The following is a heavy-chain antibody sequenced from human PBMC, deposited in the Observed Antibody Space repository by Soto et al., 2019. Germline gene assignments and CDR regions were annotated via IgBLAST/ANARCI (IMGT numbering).Heavy chain of an antibody. CDR1: GYSFTGYY. CDR2: INPDSGAT. V-gene: IGHV1-2*02. J-gene: IGHJ4*02. CDR3: ARGDYGTGGYPFPYFDY. D-gene: IGHD2-8*02. Sequence: HEHLVQSGAEVKRPGASLKVSCKASGYSFTGYYIHWVRQATGQGLEWMGWINPDSGATNYAQNFQGRGTLTSDMSISTASMDLTSLTSDDTAVYYCARGDYGTGGYPFPYFDYWGQGTLVIVSS.